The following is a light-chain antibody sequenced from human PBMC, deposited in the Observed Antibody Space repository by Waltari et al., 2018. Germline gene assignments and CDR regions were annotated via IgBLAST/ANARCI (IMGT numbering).Light chain of an antibody. CDR2: KVF. CDR3: MQATQWPLT. J-gene: IGKJ1*01. CDR1: QSLVHSDGKTY. V-gene: IGKV2-30*02. Sequence: DVVMTQSPLSLPVTLGQPATISCRSSQSLVHSDGKTYLNWFQQRPGQSPRRLIYKVFNRDSGVPDSFSGSGSGTDFTLKISRVEAEDVGTYYCMQATQWPLTFGQGTKVEIK.